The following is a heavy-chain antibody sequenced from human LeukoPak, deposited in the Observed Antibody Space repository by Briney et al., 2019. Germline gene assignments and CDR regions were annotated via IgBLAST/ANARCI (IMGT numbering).Heavy chain of an antibody. D-gene: IGHD3-16*01. CDR1: GYTFTSYG. Sequence: ASVKVSCKASGYTFTSYGISWVRQAPGQGLEWMGWISAYNGNTNYAQKLQGRVTMTTDTSTSTAYMELRSLRSDDTAVYSWGGGRFGGFFAGPNCFPPGGRETLFPVSS. V-gene: IGHV1-18*01. CDR2: ISAYNGNT. CDR3: GGGRFGGFFAGPNCFPP. J-gene: IGHJ5*02.